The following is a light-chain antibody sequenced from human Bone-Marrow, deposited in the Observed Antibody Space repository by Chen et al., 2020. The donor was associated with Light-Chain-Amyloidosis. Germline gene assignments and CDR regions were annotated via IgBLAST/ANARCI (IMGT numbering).Light chain of an antibody. Sequence: SYELTQPPSVSVSPGQTARITCSGDDLPTKYAYWYQQKPGQAPVLVIHRDTERPSGISERFSGSSSGTTATLTISGVQEEDEADYHCQSADSDSHEVIFGGGTKLTVL. CDR2: RDT. V-gene: IGLV3-25*03. J-gene: IGLJ2*01. CDR3: QSADSDSHEVI. CDR1: DLPTKY.